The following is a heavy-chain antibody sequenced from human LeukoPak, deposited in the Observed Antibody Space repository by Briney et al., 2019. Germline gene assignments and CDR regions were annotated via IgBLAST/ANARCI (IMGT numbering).Heavy chain of an antibody. Sequence: PGGSLRLSCAASGFTFSTYWMTWVRQAPGKGLEWVANIKQDGTEKYYVDSVKGRFTISRDNAKNSLYLQMNSLRVEDTAVYYCARDGSWSFDYWGQGSLVTVSS. CDR3: ARDGSWSFDY. V-gene: IGHV3-7*05. CDR2: IKQDGTEK. J-gene: IGHJ4*02. D-gene: IGHD6-13*01. CDR1: GFTFSTYW.